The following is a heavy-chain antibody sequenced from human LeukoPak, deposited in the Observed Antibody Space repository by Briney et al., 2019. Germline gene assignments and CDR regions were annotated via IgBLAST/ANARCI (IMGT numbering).Heavy chain of an antibody. CDR1: GFTFSDYY. D-gene: IGHD3-22*01. CDR2: ISSSGSTI. CDR3: ARHNYYDSSGYVDY. Sequence: GGSLRLSCAASGFTFSDYYMSRIRQAPGKGLEWVSYISSSGSTIYYADSVKGRFTISRDNAKNSLYLQMNSLRAEDTAVYYCARHNYYDSSGYVDYWGQGTLVTVSS. J-gene: IGHJ4*02. V-gene: IGHV3-11*01.